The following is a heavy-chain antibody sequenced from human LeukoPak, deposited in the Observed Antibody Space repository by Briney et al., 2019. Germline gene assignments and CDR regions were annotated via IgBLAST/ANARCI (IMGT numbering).Heavy chain of an antibody. Sequence: SQTLSLTCTVSSGSISSGSYYWSWIRQPAGKGLEWIGRIYTSGSTNYNPSLKSRVTISVDTSKNQFSLKLSSVTAADTAVYYCARVGYSYGYWIFDYWGQGTLVTVSS. CDR2: IYTSGST. J-gene: IGHJ4*02. CDR3: ARVGYSYGYWIFDY. V-gene: IGHV4-61*02. D-gene: IGHD5-18*01. CDR1: SGSISSGSYY.